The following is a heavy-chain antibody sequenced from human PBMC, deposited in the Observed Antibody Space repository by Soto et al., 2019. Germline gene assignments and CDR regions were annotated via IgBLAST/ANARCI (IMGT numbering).Heavy chain of an antibody. Sequence: SETLSLTCTLSGRSTSSGGYYWSWIRQHPGKGLEWIGYIYYSGSTYYNPSLKSRVTISVDTSKKQFSLKLSSVTAADTAVYYWARLRRDGYNLSYWGQGTPVTVSS. J-gene: IGHJ4*02. CDR2: IYYSGST. CDR3: ARLRRDGYNLSY. CDR1: GRSTSSGGYY. V-gene: IGHV4-31*03. D-gene: IGHD5-12*01.